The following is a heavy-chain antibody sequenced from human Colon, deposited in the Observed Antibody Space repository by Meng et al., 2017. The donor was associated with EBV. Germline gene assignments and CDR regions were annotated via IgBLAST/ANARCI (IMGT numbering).Heavy chain of an antibody. V-gene: IGHV4-34*01. CDR3: VRAGPSRGYGDYHGF. CDR1: GGSFSGYY. CDR2: INHSGST. Sequence: QVRLQAWGAGRLKPSVTPSLPCAVYGGSFSGYYWSWIRQPPGKGLEWIGEINHSGSTNYNPSLKSRVTISVDTSKNQFSLKLSSVTAADTAVYYCVRAGPSRGYGDYHGFWGQGTLVTVSS. D-gene: IGHD4-17*01. J-gene: IGHJ4*02.